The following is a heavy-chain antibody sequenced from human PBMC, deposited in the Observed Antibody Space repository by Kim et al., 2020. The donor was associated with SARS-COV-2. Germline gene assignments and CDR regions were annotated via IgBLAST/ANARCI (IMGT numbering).Heavy chain of an antibody. D-gene: IGHD6-19*01. CDR3: ARGRVAGTSYFDY. CDR1: GFTFSSYE. CDR2: ITSSGDTT. J-gene: IGHJ4*02. V-gene: IGHV3-48*03. Sequence: GGSLRLSCAASGFTFSSYEMAWVRQAPGKGLEWISYITSSGDTTYHAYSVRGRFTISRDNAKNSLSLQMNSLRAEDTAVYYCARGRVAGTSYFDYWGQGILVTVSS.